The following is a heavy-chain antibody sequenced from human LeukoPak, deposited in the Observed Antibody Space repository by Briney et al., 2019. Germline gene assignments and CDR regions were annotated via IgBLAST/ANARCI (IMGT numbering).Heavy chain of an antibody. CDR2: ISYDGSNK. V-gene: IGHV3-30-3*01. Sequence: SCKASGFTFSSYAMHWVRQAPGKGLEWVAVISYDGSNKYYADSVKGRFTISRDNSKNTLYLQMNSLRAEDTAVYYCARGGRVLLWFGESTTEDYWGQGTLVTVSS. CDR1: GFTFSSYA. J-gene: IGHJ4*02. D-gene: IGHD3-10*01. CDR3: ARGGRVLLWFGESTTEDY.